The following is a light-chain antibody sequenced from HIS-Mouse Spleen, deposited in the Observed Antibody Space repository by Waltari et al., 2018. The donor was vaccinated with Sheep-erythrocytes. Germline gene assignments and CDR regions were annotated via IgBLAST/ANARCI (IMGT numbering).Light chain of an antibody. J-gene: IGLJ2*01. CDR3: AAWDDSLNGVV. Sequence: QSVLTQPPSASGTPGQRVTISCSGSSSNIGSNTVNWYQQLPGTAPKLLIYSNNQRPYGVPDRCSGSKSGTSASLAISGLQSEDEADYYWAAWDDSLNGVVFGGGTKLTVL. V-gene: IGLV1-44*01. CDR2: SNN. CDR1: SSNIGSNT.